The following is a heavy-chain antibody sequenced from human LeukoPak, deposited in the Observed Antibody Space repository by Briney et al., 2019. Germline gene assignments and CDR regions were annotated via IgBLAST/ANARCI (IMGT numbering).Heavy chain of an antibody. CDR2: ISGSGGTA. D-gene: IGHD3-22*01. J-gene: IGHJ4*02. V-gene: IGHV3-23*01. CDR1: GFSFRNYV. Sequence: GGSLRLSCAASGFSFRNYVMNWVRQAQGKGLEWVSAISGSGGTAYYADSVKGRFTISRDNSKNTLYLQMNSLRAEDTAVYYCAKKGYYDGSGYYMYYFDHWGQGTLVTVSS. CDR3: AKKGYYDGSGYYMYYFDH.